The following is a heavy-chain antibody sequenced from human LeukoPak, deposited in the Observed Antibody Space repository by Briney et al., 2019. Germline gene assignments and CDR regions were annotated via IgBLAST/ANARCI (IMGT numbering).Heavy chain of an antibody. CDR2: IYYSGST. Sequence: SETLCLTSTVSGGSISSYYWSWIRQPPGKGLEWIGYIYYSGSTNYNPSLKSRVTISVDTSKNQFSLKLSSVAAADTAVYYCARGGWLQSNDAFDIWGQGTMVTVSS. V-gene: IGHV4-59*01. J-gene: IGHJ3*02. CDR1: GGSISSYY. D-gene: IGHD5-24*01. CDR3: ARGGWLQSNDAFDI.